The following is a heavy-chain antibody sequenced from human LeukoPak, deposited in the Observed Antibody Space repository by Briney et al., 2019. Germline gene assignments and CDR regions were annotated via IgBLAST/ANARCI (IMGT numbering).Heavy chain of an antibody. Sequence: PGGSLRLSCAASGFTFSSYEMNWVRQARGKGLEWVSYISNSGTTIYYADSVKGRFTISRDNAKNSLYLQMNSLRAEDTAVYYCARGGGDAYNNKLYYFDYWGQGTLVTVSS. J-gene: IGHJ4*02. D-gene: IGHD5-24*01. CDR1: GFTFSSYE. CDR3: ARGGGDAYNNKLYYFDY. V-gene: IGHV3-48*03. CDR2: ISNSGTTI.